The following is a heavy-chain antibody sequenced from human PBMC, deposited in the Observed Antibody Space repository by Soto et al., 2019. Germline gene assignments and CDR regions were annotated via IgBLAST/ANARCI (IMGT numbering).Heavy chain of an antibody. Sequence: HVQLVQSGAEVKKPGSSVKVSCMASGGTFSSYAISWVRQAPGQGLEWMGGIIPIFGTANYAQKFQGRVTITADESTSTAYMELNSLRSEDTAVFYCASSLRLPSVVVTEEYFQHWGQGTLVTVSS. J-gene: IGHJ1*01. CDR1: GGTFSSYA. CDR3: ASSLRLPSVVVTEEYFQH. CDR2: IIPIFGTA. D-gene: IGHD2-21*02. V-gene: IGHV1-69*01.